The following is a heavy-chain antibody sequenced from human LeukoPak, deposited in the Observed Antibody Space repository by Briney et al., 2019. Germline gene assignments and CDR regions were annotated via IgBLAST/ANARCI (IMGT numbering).Heavy chain of an antibody. J-gene: IGHJ4*02. Sequence: HPGRSLRLSCAASGFTFSSYGMHWVRQAPGKGLEWVAVIWYDGSNKYYADSVKGRFTISRDNSKNTLYLQMNRLRAEDTAVYYCAKDFRDYGGNSGFDYWGQGTLVTVSS. CDR2: IWYDGSNK. CDR3: AKDFRDYGGNSGFDY. D-gene: IGHD4-23*01. CDR1: GFTFSSYG. V-gene: IGHV3-33*06.